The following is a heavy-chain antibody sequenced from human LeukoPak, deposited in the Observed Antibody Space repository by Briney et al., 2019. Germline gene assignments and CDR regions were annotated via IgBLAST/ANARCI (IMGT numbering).Heavy chain of an antibody. D-gene: IGHD3-22*01. V-gene: IGHV4-59*01. Sequence: SETLSLTCTVSGGSISSYYWSWIRQPPGKGLEWIGYIYYSGSTNYNPSLKSRVTISVDTSKNQFSLKLSSVTAADTAVYYCARSYDSSGYQVYYFDYWGQGTLVTVSS. CDR3: ARSYDSSGYQVYYFDY. CDR1: GGSISSYY. J-gene: IGHJ4*02. CDR2: IYYSGST.